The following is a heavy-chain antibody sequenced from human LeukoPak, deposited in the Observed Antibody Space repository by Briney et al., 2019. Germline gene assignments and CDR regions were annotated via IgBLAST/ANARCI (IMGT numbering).Heavy chain of an antibody. CDR2: ISSSSSYI. J-gene: IGHJ5*02. CDR3: ARDRVGYCTNGVCPTNWFDP. V-gene: IGHV3-21*01. D-gene: IGHD2-8*01. CDR1: GFTFSSYS. Sequence: GGSLRLSCAASGFTFSSYSMNWVRQAPGKGLEWVSSISSSSSYIYYADSVKGRFTISRDNAKNSLYLQMNSLRAEDTAVYYCARDRVGYCTNGVCPTNWFDPWGQGTLVTVSS.